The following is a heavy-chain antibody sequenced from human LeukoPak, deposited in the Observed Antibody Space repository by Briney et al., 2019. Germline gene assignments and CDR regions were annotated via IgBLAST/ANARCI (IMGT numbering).Heavy chain of an antibody. J-gene: IGHJ5*02. V-gene: IGHV1-69*13. CDR1: GCTFSSYA. CDR3: ARDVTNIVVVPAAIWFDP. Sequence: SVKVSCKASGCTFSSYAISWVRQAPGQGLEWMGGIIPIFGTANYAQKFQGRVTITADESTSTAYMELSSLRSEDTAVYYCARDVTNIVVVPAAIWFDPWGQGTLVTVSS. CDR2: IIPIFGTA. D-gene: IGHD2-2*01.